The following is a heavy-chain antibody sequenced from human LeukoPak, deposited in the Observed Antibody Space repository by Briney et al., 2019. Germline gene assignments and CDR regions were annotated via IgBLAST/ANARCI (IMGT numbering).Heavy chain of an antibody. J-gene: IGHJ4*02. V-gene: IGHV4-34*01. CDR3: ARGPTYYYDSRGIDH. Sequence: SETLSLTCAVYGGSFSGYYWSWIRQPPGKGLEWIGEINHSGSTNYNPSLKSRVTISVDTSKNQFSLKLSSVTAADTAVYYCARGPTYYYDSRGIDHWGQGTLVTVSS. CDR1: GGSFSGYY. CDR2: INHSGST. D-gene: IGHD3-22*01.